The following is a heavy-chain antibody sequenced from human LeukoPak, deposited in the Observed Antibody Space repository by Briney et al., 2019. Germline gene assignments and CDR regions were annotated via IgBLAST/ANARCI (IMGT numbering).Heavy chain of an antibody. CDR2: TNHSGST. V-gene: IGHV4-34*01. D-gene: IGHD6-13*01. Sequence: SETLSLTCAVYGGSFSGYYWSWIRQPPGKGLEWIGETNHSGSTNYNPSLKSRVTISVDTSKNQFSLKLSSVTAADTAVYYCARRGPAEDYWGQGTLVTVSS. CDR1: GGSFSGYY. J-gene: IGHJ4*02. CDR3: ARRGPAEDY.